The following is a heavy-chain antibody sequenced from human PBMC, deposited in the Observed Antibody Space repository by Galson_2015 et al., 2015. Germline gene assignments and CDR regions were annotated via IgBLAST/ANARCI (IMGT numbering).Heavy chain of an antibody. J-gene: IGHJ4*02. V-gene: IGHV3-30-3*01. Sequence: SLRLSCAASGFTFSSCAMHWVRQAPGKGLEWVAVISYDGSNKYYADSVKGRFTISRDNSKNTLYLQMNSLRAEDTSVYYCARERTLWELPQGGIDYWGQGTLVTVSS. D-gene: IGHD1-26*01. CDR2: ISYDGSNK. CDR1: GFTFSSCA. CDR3: ARERTLWELPQGGIDY.